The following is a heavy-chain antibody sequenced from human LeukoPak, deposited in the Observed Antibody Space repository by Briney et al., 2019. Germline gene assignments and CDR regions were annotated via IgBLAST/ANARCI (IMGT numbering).Heavy chain of an antibody. Sequence: ASAKVSCKVSGYTLTELSMHWVRQAPGKGLEWMGGFDPEDGETIYAQKFQGRVTMTEDTSTDTAYMELSSLRSEDTAVYYCATYYYGSGSYYFDYWGQGTLVTVSS. D-gene: IGHD3-10*01. V-gene: IGHV1-24*01. J-gene: IGHJ4*02. CDR1: GYTLTELS. CDR3: ATYYYGSGSYYFDY. CDR2: FDPEDGET.